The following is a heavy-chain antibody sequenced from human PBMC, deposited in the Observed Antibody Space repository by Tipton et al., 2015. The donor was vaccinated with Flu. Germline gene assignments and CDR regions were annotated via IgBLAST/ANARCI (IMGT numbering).Heavy chain of an antibody. J-gene: IGHJ3*02. V-gene: IGHV3-11*04. Sequence: SPRLSCAASGFTFSDYYMSWIRQAPGKGLEWVSYISSSGSPIYYADSVKGRFTISRDNAKNSLYLQMNSLRAEDTAVYFCARDRDEDAFDIWGQGTMVTVSS. CDR1: GFTFSDYY. CDR3: ARDRDEDAFDI. CDR2: ISSSGSPI.